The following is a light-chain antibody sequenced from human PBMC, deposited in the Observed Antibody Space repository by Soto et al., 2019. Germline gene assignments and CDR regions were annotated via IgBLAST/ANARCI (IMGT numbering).Light chain of an antibody. CDR2: GAS. CDR1: QSVSSSY. V-gene: IGKV3-20*01. CDR3: QQYGSSPPYT. J-gene: IGKJ2*01. Sequence: EIVLTQSPGTLSLSPGERATLSRRASQSVSSSYLAWSQQKPGQAPRLLIYGASSRATGIPDRFSGSASGTDFSLTISTLEPEDFAVYDCQQYGSSPPYTFGQATKLDIK.